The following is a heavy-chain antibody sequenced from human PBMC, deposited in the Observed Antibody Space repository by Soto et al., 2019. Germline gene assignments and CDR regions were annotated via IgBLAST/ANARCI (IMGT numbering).Heavy chain of an antibody. CDR2: INPNSGGT. CDR3: ARDRGVGCSSTSCYAFDY. J-gene: IGHJ4*02. Sequence: ASVKVSCKASGYTFTGYYMHWVRQAPGQGLEWMGWINPNSGGTNYAQKFQGWVTMTRDTSISTAYMELSRLRSDDTAVYYCARDRGVGCSSTSCYAFDYWGQGTLVTVSS. CDR1: GYTFTGYY. D-gene: IGHD2-2*01. V-gene: IGHV1-2*04.